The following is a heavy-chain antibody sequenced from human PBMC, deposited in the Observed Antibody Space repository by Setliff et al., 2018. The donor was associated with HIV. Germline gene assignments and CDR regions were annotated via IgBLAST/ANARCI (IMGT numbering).Heavy chain of an antibody. CDR2: IKTDGGTT. Sequence: PGGSLRLSCVGSGLTFKTYSMNWVRQAPGKGLEWLSYIKTDGGTTYDADSVEGRFTISRDNAKNSLYLQMDNLTVDDTAVYFCARGRCSDAACFFDYWGQGTLVTVSS. J-gene: IGHJ4*02. V-gene: IGHV3-48*01. CDR3: ARGRCSDAACFFDY. CDR1: GLTFKTYS. D-gene: IGHD3-16*01.